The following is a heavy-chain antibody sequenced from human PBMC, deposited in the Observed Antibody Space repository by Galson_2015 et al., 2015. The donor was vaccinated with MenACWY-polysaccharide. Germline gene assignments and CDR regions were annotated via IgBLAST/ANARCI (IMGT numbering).Heavy chain of an antibody. CDR3: ARRESGYSLLGKEYYFDY. D-gene: IGHD5-18*01. Sequence: QSGAEVKKPGESLKISCKGSGYSFTSYWIGWVRQMPGKGLEWMGIIYPGDSDTRYSPSFQGQVTISADKSISTAYLQWSSLKASDTAMYYCARRESGYSLLGKEYYFDYWGQGTLVTVSS. CDR1: GYSFTSYW. J-gene: IGHJ4*02. V-gene: IGHV5-51*03. CDR2: IYPGDSDT.